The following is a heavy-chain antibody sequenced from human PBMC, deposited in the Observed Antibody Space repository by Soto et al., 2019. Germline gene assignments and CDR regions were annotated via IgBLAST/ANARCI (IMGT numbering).Heavy chain of an antibody. CDR1: GGTFSSYA. CDR3: ARGYCSGGSCPSWFDP. J-gene: IGHJ5*02. CDR2: IIPIFGTA. V-gene: IGHV1-69*13. Sequence: SVKVSCKASGGTFSSYAISWVRQAPGQGLEWMGGIIPIFGTANYAQKFQGRVTITADESTSTAYMELSSLRSEDTAVYYCARGYCSGGSCPSWFDPWGQGTLVTGLL. D-gene: IGHD2-15*01.